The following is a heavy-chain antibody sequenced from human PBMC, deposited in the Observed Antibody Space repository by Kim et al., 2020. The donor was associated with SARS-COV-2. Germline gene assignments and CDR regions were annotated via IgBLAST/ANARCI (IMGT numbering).Heavy chain of an antibody. D-gene: IGHD6-19*01. J-gene: IGHJ4*02. CDR3: TRLKPCSSGWYEDV. CDR2: IYYSGSP. CDR1: GGSISGYY. Sequence: SETLSLTCTVSGGSISGYYWSWIRQPPGKGLEWIGYIYYSGSPNYNPSLKSRVTISVDMSKNQFSLKLSSVTAADTAVYFCTRLKPCSSGWYEDVWGQGTLVTVSS. V-gene: IGHV4-59*08.